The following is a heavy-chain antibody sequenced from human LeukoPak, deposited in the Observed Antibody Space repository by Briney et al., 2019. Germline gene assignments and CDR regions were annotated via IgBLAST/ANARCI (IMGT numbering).Heavy chain of an antibody. Sequence: PGGSLRLSCEASGFTFNGFWMSWVRQAPGKGLEWVANIKQDGSDIYYLGSVRGRFTISRDNAMNSLYLQMNSLRAEDTAVYYCTRDALYGDPSYYYMDVWGKGTTVTVSS. CDR2: IKQDGSDI. CDR3: TRDALYGDPSYYYMDV. J-gene: IGHJ6*03. D-gene: IGHD4-17*01. V-gene: IGHV3-7*01. CDR1: GFTFNGFW.